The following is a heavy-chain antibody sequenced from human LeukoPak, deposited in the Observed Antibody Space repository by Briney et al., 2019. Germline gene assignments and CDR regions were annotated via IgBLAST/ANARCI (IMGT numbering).Heavy chain of an antibody. CDR3: ARENWFDS. V-gene: IGHV3-48*03. CDR1: GFTFSSYE. Sequence: PGGSLRLSCAASGFTFSSYEMNWVRQAPGKGLQWVSYISGSGSTIWYADSVKGRFTISRDNAQNSLYLQMNSLRAEDTAVYYCARENWFDSLGQGTLVTVSS. CDR2: ISGSGSTI. J-gene: IGHJ5*01.